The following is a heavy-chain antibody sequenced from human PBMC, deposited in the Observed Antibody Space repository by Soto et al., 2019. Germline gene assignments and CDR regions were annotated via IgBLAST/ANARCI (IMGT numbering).Heavy chain of an antibody. CDR1: GYTFTDYC. Sequence: QVLLVQSGAEVKKPGASVKVSCKASGYTFTDYCIHWVRQAPGQGLEWMGWINPNGGATNYAQKFQGRVTMTRGTTMTTADMERSRLGSEDTTVYSWTRDLSPLTSRRAGRDMFDPWGQGTLVTVSP. V-gene: IGHV1-2*02. CDR2: INPNGGAT. CDR3: TRDLSPLTSRRAGRDMFDP. J-gene: IGHJ5*02. D-gene: IGHD3-16*02.